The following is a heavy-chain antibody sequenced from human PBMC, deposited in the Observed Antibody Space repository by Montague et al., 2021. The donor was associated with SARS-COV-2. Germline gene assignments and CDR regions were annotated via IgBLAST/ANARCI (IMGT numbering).Heavy chain of an antibody. D-gene: IGHD5-12*01. J-gene: IGHJ4*02. Sequence: SETLSLTCAVYGVSFSGYYWSWIRQAPGKGLEWIGEINHSGRTNYNPSLKSRVTISVDTSTNQFSLKLTSVTAADTAVYYCARDVGKGFSGYETEGGFDYWGQGTPVTVSS. CDR3: ARDVGKGFSGYETEGGFDY. V-gene: IGHV4-34*01. CDR2: INHSGRT. CDR1: GVSFSGYY.